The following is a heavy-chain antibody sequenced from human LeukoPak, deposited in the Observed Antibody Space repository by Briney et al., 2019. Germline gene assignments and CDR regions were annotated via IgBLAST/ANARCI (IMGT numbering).Heavy chain of an antibody. CDR2: IYPGDSDT. V-gene: IGHV5-51*01. CDR1: GYSLTSYW. CDR3: ARRMATIGAFAFDI. J-gene: IGHJ3*02. D-gene: IGHD5-12*01. Sequence: GESLKISCKGSGYSLTSYWIDRVRQMPGKGLEWMGIIYPGDSDTRYSPSFQGQVTISADKSISTAYLQWSSLKASDTAMYYCARRMATIGAFAFDIWGQGTMVTVSS.